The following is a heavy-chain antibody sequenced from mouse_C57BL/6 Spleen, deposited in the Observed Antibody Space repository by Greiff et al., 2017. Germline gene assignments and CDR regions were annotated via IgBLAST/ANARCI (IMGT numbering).Heavy chain of an antibody. CDR3: ARKGDYEDWFDY. D-gene: IGHD2-4*01. CDR1: GYTFTSYW. Sequence: QVQLQQPGAELVKPGASVKMSCKASGYTFTSYWITWVKQRPGKGLEWLGVIYPGSGSTNYNEKFKSKATLTVDTSSSPAYMQLSSLTSADSVFYCSARKGDYEDWFDYWGQGTLVTVSA. V-gene: IGHV1-55*01. CDR2: IYPGSGST. J-gene: IGHJ3*01.